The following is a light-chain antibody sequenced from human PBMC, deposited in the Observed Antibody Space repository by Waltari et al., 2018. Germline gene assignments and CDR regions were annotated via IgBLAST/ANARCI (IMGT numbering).Light chain of an antibody. CDR3: SSYAGSNNLL. J-gene: IGLJ2*01. Sequence: QSALTQPPSASGSPGQSVTISCTGTSSDVGGYNYVSWYQQHPGKAPKVMIYEVTKRPSGVPGRFSGSKSGNTASLTVSGLQAEDEADYYCSSYAGSNNLLFGGGTKLTVL. CDR1: SSDVGGYNY. CDR2: EVT. V-gene: IGLV2-8*01.